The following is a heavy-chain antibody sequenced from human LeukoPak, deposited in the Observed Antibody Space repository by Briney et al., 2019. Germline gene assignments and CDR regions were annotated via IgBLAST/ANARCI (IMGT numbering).Heavy chain of an antibody. D-gene: IGHD1-26*01. Sequence: SETLSLTCTVSGGSISSYYWTWIRQSPGKGLHWIGNIFYSGTTNYNPSLKSRVTISTDTSKNQFSLKLTSVTAADTAVYYRARGSGSYRNRFDPWGQGTLVTVSS. V-gene: IGHV4-59*01. J-gene: IGHJ5*02. CDR2: IFYSGTT. CDR1: GGSISSYY. CDR3: ARGSGSYRNRFDP.